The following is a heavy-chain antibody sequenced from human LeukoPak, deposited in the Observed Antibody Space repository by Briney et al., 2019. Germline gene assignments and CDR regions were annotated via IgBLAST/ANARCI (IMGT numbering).Heavy chain of an antibody. CDR1: GGSISSSNW. D-gene: IGHD6-13*01. CDR2: INHSGST. V-gene: IGHV4-4*02. J-gene: IGHJ4*02. CDR3: ARGWKYSSSWHY. Sequence: PSGTLSITCAVSGGSISSSNWWSWVRQPPGKGLEWIGEINHSGSTNYNPSLKSRVTISVDTSKNQFSLKLSSVTAADTAVYYCARGWKYSSSWHYWGQGTLVTVSS.